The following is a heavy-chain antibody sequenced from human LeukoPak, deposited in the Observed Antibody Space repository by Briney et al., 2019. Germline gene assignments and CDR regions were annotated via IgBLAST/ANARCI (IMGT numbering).Heavy chain of an antibody. CDR2: ISSSGSTI. Sequence: GRSLRLSCAASGFTFSGYGMHWVRQAPGKGLEWVSYISSSGSTIYYADSVKGRFTISRDNAKNSLYLQMNSLRAEDTAVYYCARHGIAAPYYFDYWGQGTLVTVSS. V-gene: IGHV3-48*04. CDR1: GFTFSGYG. J-gene: IGHJ4*02. CDR3: ARHGIAAPYYFDY. D-gene: IGHD6-13*01.